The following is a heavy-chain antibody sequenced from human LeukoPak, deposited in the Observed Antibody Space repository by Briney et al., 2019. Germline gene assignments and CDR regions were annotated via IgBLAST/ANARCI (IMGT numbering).Heavy chain of an antibody. CDR3: ARDRRSGDDAFDI. CDR1: GFTFSSFE. CDR2: IHDGGKTT. V-gene: IGHV3-48*03. Sequence: PGGSLRLSCIASGFTFSSFEMNWVRQAPGKGLEWVSYIHDGGKTTYYADSVTGRFTISRDNAKNSLYLQMNSLRAEDTTLYYCARDRRSGDDAFDIWGQGTMVTVSS. J-gene: IGHJ3*02. D-gene: IGHD1-26*01.